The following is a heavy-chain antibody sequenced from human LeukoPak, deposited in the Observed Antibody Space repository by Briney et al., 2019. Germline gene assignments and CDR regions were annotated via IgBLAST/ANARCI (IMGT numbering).Heavy chain of an antibody. V-gene: IGHV3-21*01. CDR1: GFTFSNYN. D-gene: IGHD3-9*01. Sequence: PGGSLRLSCAVSGFTFSNYNMNWVRQAPGKGLEWVSSISSSSSYIYYADSVKGRFTISRDNAKNSLYLQMNSLRAEDTAVYYCARDESPSYDILTGYYHYLDYWGQGTLVTVSS. J-gene: IGHJ4*02. CDR2: ISSSSSYI. CDR3: ARDESPSYDILTGYYHYLDY.